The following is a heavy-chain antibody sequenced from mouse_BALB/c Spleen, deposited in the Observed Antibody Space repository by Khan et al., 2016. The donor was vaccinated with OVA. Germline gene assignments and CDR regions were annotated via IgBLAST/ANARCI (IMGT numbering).Heavy chain of an antibody. CDR2: IFPGSGTP. CDR3: ARGGYSVVAD. D-gene: IGHD1-1*02. V-gene: IGHV1-77*01. J-gene: IGHJ3*01. CDR1: GYTFTDYI. Sequence: QVQLKQSGPELVKPGASLKVSCKASGYTFTDYIIGWVKQSTRQGLEWIGDIFPGSGTPYYNEKFKDKATLTADKSSNTAHMQLSSLTSEDSAVYFCARGGYSVVADWGQGTLVTVSA.